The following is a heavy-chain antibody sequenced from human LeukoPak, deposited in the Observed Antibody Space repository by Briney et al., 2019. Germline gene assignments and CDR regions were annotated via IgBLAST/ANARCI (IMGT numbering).Heavy chain of an antibody. CDR3: ARGEYNYYMDV. Sequence: KPSETLSLTCAVSGGSFSGYYWSWIRQPPGKGLEWIGEINHSGSTNYNPSLKSRVTISVDTSKNQFSLKLSSVTAADTAVYYCARGEYNYYMDVWGKGTTVTVSS. J-gene: IGHJ6*03. V-gene: IGHV4-34*01. CDR1: GGSFSGYY. D-gene: IGHD6-6*01. CDR2: INHSGST.